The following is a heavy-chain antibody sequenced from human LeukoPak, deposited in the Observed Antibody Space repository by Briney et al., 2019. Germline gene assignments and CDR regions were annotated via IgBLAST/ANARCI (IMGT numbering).Heavy chain of an antibody. V-gene: IGHV1-69*01. J-gene: IGHJ4*02. Sequence: SVKVSCKASGGTFSSYAISWVRQAPGQGLEWMGGIIPIFGTANYAQKFQGRVTITADESTSTAYMELSSLRSEDTAVYYCARDHTSDWLLPTPNFDYWGQGTLVTVSS. D-gene: IGHD3/OR15-3a*01. CDR2: IIPIFGTA. CDR1: GGTFSSYA. CDR3: ARDHTSDWLLPTPNFDY.